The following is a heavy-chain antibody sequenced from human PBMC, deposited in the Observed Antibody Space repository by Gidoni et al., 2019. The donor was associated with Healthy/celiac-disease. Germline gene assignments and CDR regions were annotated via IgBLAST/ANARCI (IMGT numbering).Heavy chain of an antibody. Sequence: QVQLVQSGAEVKKPGSSAKVSCKASGGTFSSYAISWVRQAPGQGLEWMGGIIPIFGTANYAQKFQGRVTITADESTSTAYMELSSLRSEDTAVYYCARDGHSYGYFYYYYYGMDVWGQGTTFTVSS. CDR1: GGTFSSYA. V-gene: IGHV1-69*01. CDR3: ARDGHSYGYFYYYYYGMDV. CDR2: IIPIFGTA. D-gene: IGHD5-18*01. J-gene: IGHJ6*02.